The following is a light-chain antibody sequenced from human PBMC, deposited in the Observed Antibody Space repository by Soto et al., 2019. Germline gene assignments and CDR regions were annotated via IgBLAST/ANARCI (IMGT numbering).Light chain of an antibody. CDR3: SSYTTTITPCV. Sequence: QSALTQPASVSGSPGQSITISCTGTSSDVGGYNYVSWYQHHPGKAPKLIIYEVSHRPSGASNHFSGYKSGNTASLTISGLQAEDEADSYCSSYTTTITPCVFGTGTKVTVL. J-gene: IGLJ1*01. CDR2: EVS. V-gene: IGLV2-14*01. CDR1: SSDVGGYNY.